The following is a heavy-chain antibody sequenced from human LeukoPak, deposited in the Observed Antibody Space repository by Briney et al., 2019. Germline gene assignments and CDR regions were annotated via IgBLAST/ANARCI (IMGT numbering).Heavy chain of an antibody. CDR1: GFTLSSYS. CDR3: ARGEYGSGSYHIDY. CDR2: ISSSSSYI. V-gene: IGHV3-21*01. Sequence: PGGSLRLSCAGSGFTLSSYSMDWVRQAPGKGLEWVSSISSSSSYIYYADSVKGRFTISRDNAKNSLYLQMNSLRAEDTAVYYCARGEYGSGSYHIDYWGQGTLVTVSS. J-gene: IGHJ4*02. D-gene: IGHD3-10*01.